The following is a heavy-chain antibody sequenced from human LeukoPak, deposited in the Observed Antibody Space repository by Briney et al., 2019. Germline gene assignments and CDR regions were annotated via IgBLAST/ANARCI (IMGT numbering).Heavy chain of an antibody. Sequence: ASVKVSCKASGYTFTGYYMHWVRQAPGQGLEWMGWINPNSGGTNFAQKFQGRVTMTRDTSISTAYMELSRLRSDDTAVYYCARGGYYGDSSSWYWFDPWGQGTLVTVSS. CDR2: INPNSGGT. CDR1: GYTFTGYY. D-gene: IGHD6-13*01. V-gene: IGHV1-2*02. CDR3: ARGGYYGDSSSWYWFDP. J-gene: IGHJ5*02.